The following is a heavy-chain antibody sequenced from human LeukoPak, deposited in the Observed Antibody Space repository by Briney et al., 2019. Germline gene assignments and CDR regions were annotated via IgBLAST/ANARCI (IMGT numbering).Heavy chain of an antibody. V-gene: IGHV4-39*01. CDR2: IYYSGST. D-gene: IGHD5-12*01. Sequence: ASETLSLTCTVSGGSISSSSYYWGWIRQPPGKGLEWIGSIYYSGSTYYNPSLKSRVTISVDTSKNQSSLKLSSVTAADTAVYYCARLVATIRDLDYWGQGTLVTVSS. CDR1: GGSISSSSYY. J-gene: IGHJ4*02. CDR3: ARLVATIRDLDY.